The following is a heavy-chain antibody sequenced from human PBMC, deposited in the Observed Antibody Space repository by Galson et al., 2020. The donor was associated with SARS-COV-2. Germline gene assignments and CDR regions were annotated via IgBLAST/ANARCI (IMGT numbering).Heavy chain of an antibody. V-gene: IGHV2-70*04. CDR2: IDYHVKK. Sequence: SGPTLVKPTQSLTLTCTFSGSQPTPVELVGTGTGHPPGKPRDCLPPIDYHVKKFYSQSLKPSLTIPKDTSKNQVVLTMTNMDPVDTATYYCARELYDILAGYYYGMDVWGQGTTVTVSS. J-gene: IGHJ6*02. D-gene: IGHD3-9*01. CDR1: GSQPTPVELV. CDR3: ARELYDILAGYYYGMDV.